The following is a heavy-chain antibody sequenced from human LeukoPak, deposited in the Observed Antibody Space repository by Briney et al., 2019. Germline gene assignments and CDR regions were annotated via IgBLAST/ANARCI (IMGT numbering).Heavy chain of an antibody. CDR2: IRYDGSNK. CDR3: ARGGYSYTPYFDY. J-gene: IGHJ4*02. CDR1: GFTFSSYG. Sequence: QAGGSLRLFCAASGFTFSSYGMHWVRQAPGKGLEWVAFIRYDGSNKYYADSVKGRFTISRDNSKNTLYLQMNSLRAEDTAVYYCARGGYSYTPYFDYWGQGTLVTVSS. D-gene: IGHD5-18*01. V-gene: IGHV3-30*02.